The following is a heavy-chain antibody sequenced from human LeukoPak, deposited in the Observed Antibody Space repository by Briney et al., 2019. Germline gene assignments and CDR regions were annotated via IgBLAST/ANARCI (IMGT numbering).Heavy chain of an antibody. Sequence: PGGSLRLSCAASGFTFSSYEMNWVRQAPGKWLEWVSYISSSGSTIYYADSVKGRFTISRDNAKNSLYLQMNSLRAEDTAVYYCARDSSGWYYWGQGTLVTVSS. D-gene: IGHD6-19*01. CDR1: GFTFSSYE. CDR3: ARDSSGWYY. CDR2: ISSSGSTI. J-gene: IGHJ4*02. V-gene: IGHV3-48*03.